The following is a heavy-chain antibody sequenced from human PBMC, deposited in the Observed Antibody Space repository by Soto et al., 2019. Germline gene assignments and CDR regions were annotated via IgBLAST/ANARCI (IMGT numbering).Heavy chain of an antibody. V-gene: IGHV3-23*01. Sequence: EVQLLESGGGLVQPGGSLRLSCAASGFTFSSYAMSWVRQAPGKGLEWVSAISGSGGSTYYADSVKGRFTISRDNSQSARYLQMNRLRAEGTAVYYCAQASGWFGEFDYWGQGTLVTVSS. CDR2: ISGSGGST. CDR1: GFTFSSYA. J-gene: IGHJ4*02. D-gene: IGHD3-10*01. CDR3: AQASGWFGEFDY.